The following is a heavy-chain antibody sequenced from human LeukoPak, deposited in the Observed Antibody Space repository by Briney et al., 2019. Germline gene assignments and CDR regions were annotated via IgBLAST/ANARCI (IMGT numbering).Heavy chain of an antibody. CDR1: EFTFSSYA. V-gene: IGHV3-23*01. CDR3: AKRGAAAATWLDY. CDR2: ITARGST. Sequence: PGGSLRLSCAASEFTFSSYAMNWVRQAPGKGLEWVSAITARGSTYYADSVKGRFTISRDNSKNTLFLQMNSLRAADTAIYYCAKRGAAAATWLDYWGQGTLVTASS. D-gene: IGHD6-13*01. J-gene: IGHJ4*02.